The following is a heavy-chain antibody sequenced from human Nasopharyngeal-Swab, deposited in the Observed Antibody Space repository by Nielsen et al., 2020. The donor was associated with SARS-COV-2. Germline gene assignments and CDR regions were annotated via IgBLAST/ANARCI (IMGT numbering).Heavy chain of an antibody. CDR1: GFTFSSYE. CDR3: ASEWLPTLTLDY. CDR2: ISSSGSTI. Sequence: LSLTCAASGFTFSSYEMNWVRQAPGKGLEWVSYISSSGSTIYYADSVKGRSTISRDNAKNSLYLQMNSLRAEDTAVYYCASEWLPTLTLDYWGQGTLVTVSS. V-gene: IGHV3-48*03. D-gene: IGHD6-19*01. J-gene: IGHJ4*02.